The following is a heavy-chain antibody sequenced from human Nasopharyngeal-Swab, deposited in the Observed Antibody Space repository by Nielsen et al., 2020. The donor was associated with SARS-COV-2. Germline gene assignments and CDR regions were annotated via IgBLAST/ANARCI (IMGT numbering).Heavy chain of an antibody. J-gene: IGHJ4*02. CDR3: ARPVDTAMVTLGY. D-gene: IGHD5-18*01. V-gene: IGHV5-51*01. CDR2: IYPGDSDT. Sequence: VRQMPGKGLEWMGIIYPGDSDTRYSPSFRGQVTISADKSISTAYLQWSSLKASDTAMYYCARPVDTAMVTLGYWGQGTLVTVSS.